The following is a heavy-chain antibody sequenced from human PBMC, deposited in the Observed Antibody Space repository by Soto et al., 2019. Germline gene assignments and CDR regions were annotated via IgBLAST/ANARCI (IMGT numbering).Heavy chain of an antibody. V-gene: IGHV4-39*01. CDR1: GGSISSISYY. CDR3: AVNYYYGMDV. J-gene: IGHJ6*02. CDR2: IYYSGST. Sequence: SETLSLTCTVSGGSISSISYYWGWIRQPPGKGLEWIGSIYYSGSTYYNPSLKSRVTISVDTSKNQFSLKLSSVTAADTAVYYCAVNYYYGMDVWGQGTTVTVSS.